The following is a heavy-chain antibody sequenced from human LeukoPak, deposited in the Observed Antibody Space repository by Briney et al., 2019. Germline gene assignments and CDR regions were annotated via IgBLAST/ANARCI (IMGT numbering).Heavy chain of an antibody. CDR2: ISWNSGSI. Sequence: GRSLRLSCAASGFTFDDYAMHWVRQAPGKGLEWVSGISWNSGSIGYADSVKGRLTISRDNAKNSLYLQMNSLRAEDTALYYCAKLSTSYNSGGPFDYWGQGTLVTVSS. V-gene: IGHV3-9*01. J-gene: IGHJ4*02. CDR3: AKLSTSYNSGGPFDY. D-gene: IGHD5-24*01. CDR1: GFTFDDYA.